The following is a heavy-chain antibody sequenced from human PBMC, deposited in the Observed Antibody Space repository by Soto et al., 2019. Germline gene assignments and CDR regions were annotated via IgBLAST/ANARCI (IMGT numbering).Heavy chain of an antibody. CDR1: GFTFSSYA. V-gene: IGHV3-30-3*01. D-gene: IGHD5-12*01. CDR3: ARDRQRWLQLYFDY. CDR2: ISYDGSNK. J-gene: IGHJ4*02. Sequence: PGGSLRLSCAASGFTFSSYAMHWVRQAPGKGLEWVAVISYDGSNKYYADSVKGRFTISRDNSKNTLYLQMNSLRAEDTAVYYCARDRQRWLQLYFDYWGQGTLVTVSS.